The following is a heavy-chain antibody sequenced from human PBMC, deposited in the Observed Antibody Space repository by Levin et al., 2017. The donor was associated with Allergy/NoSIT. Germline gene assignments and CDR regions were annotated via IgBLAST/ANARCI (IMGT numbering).Heavy chain of an antibody. CDR1: GFTFSSYW. D-gene: IGHD3-16*01. V-gene: IGHV3-7*01. Sequence: PGGSLRLSCAASGFTFSSYWMSWVRQAPGKGLEWVANIKQDGSEKYYVDSVKGRFTISRDNAKNSLYLQMNSLRAEDTAVYYCARVTDSYTEGRTFDYWGQGTLVTVSS. J-gene: IGHJ4*02. CDR3: ARVTDSYTEGRTFDY. CDR2: IKQDGSEK.